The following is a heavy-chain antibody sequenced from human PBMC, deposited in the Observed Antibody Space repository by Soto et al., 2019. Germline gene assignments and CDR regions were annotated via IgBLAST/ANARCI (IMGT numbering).Heavy chain of an antibody. V-gene: IGHV1-18*01. J-gene: IGHJ5*02. CDR1: GYTFISYG. D-gene: IGHD6-13*01. CDR3: ARGKYSSSWYPWFDP. Sequence: QVQLVQSGAEVKKPGASVKVSCKASGYTFISYGISWVRQAPGQGLEWMGWISAYNGNTKYAQKLQGRVIMTTDTSTRIAYMELRSLRSDDTAVYYCARGKYSSSWYPWFDPWGQGTLVTVSS. CDR2: ISAYNGNT.